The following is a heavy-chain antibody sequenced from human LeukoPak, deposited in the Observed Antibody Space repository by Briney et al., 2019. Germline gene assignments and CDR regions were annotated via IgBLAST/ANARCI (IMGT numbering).Heavy chain of an antibody. CDR1: GGSFSGNY. J-gene: IGHJ5*02. V-gene: IGHV4-34*01. D-gene: IGHD3-22*01. Sequence: SETLSLTCAVYGGSFSGNYWTLIRQTPGRGLEWIGESSPTGDITGYNPSLKGRATISVDSSKNQFSLKLSSVTAADTAVYYCARPYYYDSRIDPWGQGTLVTVSS. CDR3: ARPYYYDSRIDP. CDR2: SSPTGDIT.